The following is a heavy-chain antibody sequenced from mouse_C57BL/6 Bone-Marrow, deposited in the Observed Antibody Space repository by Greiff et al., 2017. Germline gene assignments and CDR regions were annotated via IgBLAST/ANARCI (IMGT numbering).Heavy chain of an antibody. CDR2: IYPSDSET. Sequence: QVQLQQPGAELVRPGSSVKLSCKASGYTFTSYWMDWVKQRPGQGLEWIGNIYPSDSETHYNQKFKDKATLTVDKSSSTAYMQLSSLTSEDSAVYDCARGNWPLFAYWGQGTLGTVSA. CDR3: ARGNWPLFAY. D-gene: IGHD4-1*01. V-gene: IGHV1-61*01. CDR1: GYTFTSYW. J-gene: IGHJ3*01.